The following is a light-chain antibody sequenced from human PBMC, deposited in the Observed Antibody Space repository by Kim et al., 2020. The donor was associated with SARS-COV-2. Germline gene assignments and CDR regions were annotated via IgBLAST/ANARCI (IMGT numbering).Light chain of an antibody. J-gene: IGKJ4*01. V-gene: IGKV3-11*01. Sequence: PGETAPLSGRASQYIGDWLAWYQQRPGQAPRLLICDASNRAPGIPARVSGSGSGTDFTLTIRSLEPEDLGVYYCQQRRDWPLTFGGGTKVDIK. CDR3: QQRRDWPLT. CDR2: DAS. CDR1: QYIGDW.